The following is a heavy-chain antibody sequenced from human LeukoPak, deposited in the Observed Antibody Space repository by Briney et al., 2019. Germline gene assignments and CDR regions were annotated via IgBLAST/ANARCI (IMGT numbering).Heavy chain of an antibody. CDR2: ISGSGGST. Sequence: GGSLRLSCAVSGITLSNYGMSRVRQAPGKGLEWVAGISGSGGSTNYADSVKGRFTISRDNPKNTLYLQMNSLRAEDTAFYFCAKRGVVIRVILVGFHKEAYYFESWGQGALVTVSS. V-gene: IGHV3-23*01. J-gene: IGHJ4*02. CDR3: AKRGVVIRVILVGFHKEAYYFES. D-gene: IGHD3/OR15-3a*01. CDR1: GITLSNYG.